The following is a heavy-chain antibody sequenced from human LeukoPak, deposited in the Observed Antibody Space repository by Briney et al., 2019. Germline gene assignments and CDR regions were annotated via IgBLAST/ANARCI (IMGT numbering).Heavy chain of an antibody. J-gene: IGHJ5*02. CDR2: ITGSGGNT. Sequence: GGSLRLSCTVSGFTFSTYAMNWVRQAPGKGLEWVSVITGSGGNTYYADSVKGRFTISRDNSKNTLYLQMNSLRAEDTAVYYCARALSGGDNWFDPWGQGTLVTVSS. CDR3: ARALSGGDNWFDP. CDR1: GFTFSTYA. D-gene: IGHD1-26*01. V-gene: IGHV3-23*01.